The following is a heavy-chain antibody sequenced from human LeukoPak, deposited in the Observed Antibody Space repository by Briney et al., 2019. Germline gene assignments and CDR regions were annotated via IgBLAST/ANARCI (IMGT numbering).Heavy chain of an antibody. CDR3: ARHPVYSGSYQDYGMDV. D-gene: IGHD1-26*01. V-gene: IGHV5-51*01. CDR1: GYSFTTYW. J-gene: IGHJ6*02. Sequence: GESLKISCKASGYSFTTYWVAWVRQMPGKGLEWMGMISPGDFDTRYTPSFKGQVTISVDKSISTAYLQWSSLKASDTAMYYCARHPVYSGSYQDYGMDVWGQGTTVTVSS. CDR2: ISPGDFDT.